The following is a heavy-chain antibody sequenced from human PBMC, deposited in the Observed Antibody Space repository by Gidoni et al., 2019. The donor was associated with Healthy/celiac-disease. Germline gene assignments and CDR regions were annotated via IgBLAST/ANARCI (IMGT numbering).Heavy chain of an antibody. CDR2: IYHSGST. V-gene: IGHV4-4*02. Sequence: QVQLQESGPGLVKPAATLSLTGAVSGGSFIRLNWWSLVRQPPGKGLEWIGEIYHSGSTNYNPSLKSGVTISVDKSKNHFSLKLRYVTVADTTVYYCAREGVDCSGGSCYLNWFDPWGQGTLVTVSS. CDR3: AREGVDCSGGSCYLNWFDP. J-gene: IGHJ5*02. CDR1: GGSFIRLNW. D-gene: IGHD2-15*01.